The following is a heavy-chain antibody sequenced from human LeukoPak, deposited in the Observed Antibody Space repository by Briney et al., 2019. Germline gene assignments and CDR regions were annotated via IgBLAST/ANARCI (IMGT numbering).Heavy chain of an antibody. V-gene: IGHV4-39*07. CDR1: GGSISNTNYY. J-gene: IGHJ4*02. CDR2: ISYSGSI. CDR3: ARVPTVTFFDY. D-gene: IGHD4-17*01. Sequence: SGTLSLTCVVSGGSISNTNYYWGWIRQPPGKGLEWIGSISYSGSIYYNPSLKSRVTISVDTSKNQFSPKLSSVTAADTAVYYCARVPTVTFFDYWGQGTLVTVSS.